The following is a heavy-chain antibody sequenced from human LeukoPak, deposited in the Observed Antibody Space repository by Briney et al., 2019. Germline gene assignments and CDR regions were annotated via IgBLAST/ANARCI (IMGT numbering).Heavy chain of an antibody. D-gene: IGHD3-9*01. CDR3: ARVPFDWLSNDYYGMDV. J-gene: IGHJ6*02. Sequence: GSVKVSCKASGYTFTSYGISWVRQAPGQGHEWMGWISAYNGNTNYAQKLQGRVTMTTDTSTSTAYMELRSLRSDDTAVYYCARVPFDWLSNDYYGMDVWGQGTTVTVSS. V-gene: IGHV1-18*01. CDR2: ISAYNGNT. CDR1: GYTFTSYG.